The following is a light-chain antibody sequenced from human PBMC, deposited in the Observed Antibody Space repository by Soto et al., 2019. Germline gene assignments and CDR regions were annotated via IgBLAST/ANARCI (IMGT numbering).Light chain of an antibody. V-gene: IGKV3-11*01. CDR1: QSVSSY. Sequence: DIVLTKSTATLSLSPGERATLSCRASQSVSSYLAWYQQKPGQAPRLLIYDASNRATGIPARFSGSGSGTDFTLTISSLEPEDFAVYYCQQRSNWPLTFCQGRRLEIK. CDR3: QQRSNWPLT. J-gene: IGKJ5*01. CDR2: DAS.